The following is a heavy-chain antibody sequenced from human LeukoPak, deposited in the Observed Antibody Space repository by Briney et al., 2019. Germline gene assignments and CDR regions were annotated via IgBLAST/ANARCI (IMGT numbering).Heavy chain of an antibody. J-gene: IGHJ4*02. CDR3: AKEWARTTVTEK. CDR2: ISGSGGST. CDR1: GFTFSSYA. D-gene: IGHD4-17*01. Sequence: PGGSLRLSCAASGFTFSSYAMSWVRQAPGKGLEWVSAISGSGGSTYYADSVKGRFSISRDNPKNTLYLQMNSLRAEDTAVYYCAKEWARTTVTEKRGQRTLVTVPS. V-gene: IGHV3-23*01.